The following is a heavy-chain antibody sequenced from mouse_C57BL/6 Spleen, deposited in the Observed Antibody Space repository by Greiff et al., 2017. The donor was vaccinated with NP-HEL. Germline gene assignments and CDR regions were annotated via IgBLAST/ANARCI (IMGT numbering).Heavy chain of an antibody. CDR1: GYTFTDYN. CDR3: ARRKSDGYDAMDY. D-gene: IGHD1-3*01. J-gene: IGHJ4*01. Sequence: EVQRVESGPELVKPGASVKIPCKASGYTFTDYNMDWVKQSHGKSLEWIGDINPNNGGTIYNQKFKGKATLTVDKSSSTAYMELRSLTSEDTAVYYGARRKSDGYDAMDYWGQGTSVTVSS. CDR2: INPNNGGT. V-gene: IGHV1-18*01.